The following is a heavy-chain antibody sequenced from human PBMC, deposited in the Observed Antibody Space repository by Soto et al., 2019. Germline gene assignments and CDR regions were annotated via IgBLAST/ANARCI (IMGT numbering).Heavy chain of an antibody. CDR3: AKLPSGGSASMAFDS. J-gene: IGHJ3*02. D-gene: IGHD2-8*01. CDR2: ISYDGSNK. V-gene: IGHV3-30*18. Sequence: QVQLVESGGGVVQPGRSLRLSCAASGFIFSNYGMHWVRQAPGKGLEWVVVISYDGSNKYYADSVKGRFTISRDNSKNTLYLQMNSLRAEDTAVYYCAKLPSGGSASMAFDSWGQGTMVTVSS. CDR1: GFIFSNYG.